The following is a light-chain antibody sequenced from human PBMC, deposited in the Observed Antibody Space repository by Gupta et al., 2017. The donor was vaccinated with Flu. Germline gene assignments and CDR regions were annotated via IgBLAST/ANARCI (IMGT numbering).Light chain of an antibody. CDR2: AVT. CDR1: SSDVGTYNF. J-gene: IGLJ1*01. Sequence: QSALTQPASLSGSPGQSIPISCTGTSSDVGTYNFVSWYQQYPGKAPKLMIYAVTKLPSGVSNRFSASKSGNTAAMTIPGLQAEDEADYYCCSYAGSSYVFGTGTKVTVL. V-gene: IGLV2-23*02. CDR3: CSYAGSSYV.